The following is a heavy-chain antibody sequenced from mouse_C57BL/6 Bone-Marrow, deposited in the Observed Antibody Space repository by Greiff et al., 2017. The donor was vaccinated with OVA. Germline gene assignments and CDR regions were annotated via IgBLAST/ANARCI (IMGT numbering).Heavy chain of an antibody. CDR2: IYPGSGNT. V-gene: IGHV1-76*01. CDR3: ARGRLLRAVERSWFAY. J-gene: IGHJ3*01. Sequence: VKLQQSGAELVRPGASVKLSCKASGYTFTDYYINWVKQRPGQGLEWIARIYPGSGNTYYNEKFKGKATLTADKSSSTAYMQLSSLTSEDSAVYFCARGRLLRAVERSWFAYWGQGTLVTVSA. CDR1: GYTFTDYY. D-gene: IGHD1-1*01.